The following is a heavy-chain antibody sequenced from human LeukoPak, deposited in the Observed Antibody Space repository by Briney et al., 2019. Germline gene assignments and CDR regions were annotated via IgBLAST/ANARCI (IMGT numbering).Heavy chain of an antibody. CDR2: IYTSGST. J-gene: IGHJ4*02. V-gene: IGHV4-39*07. CDR1: GGSISSSSYY. D-gene: IGHD3-22*01. CDR3: ARDVDYYDSSGYSGYFDY. Sequence: PSETLSLTCTVSGGSISSSSYYWGWIRQPPGKGLEWIGRIYTSGSTDYNPSLKSRVTMSVDTSKNQFSLKLSSVTAADTAVYYCARDVDYYDSSGYSGYFDYWGQGTLVTVSS.